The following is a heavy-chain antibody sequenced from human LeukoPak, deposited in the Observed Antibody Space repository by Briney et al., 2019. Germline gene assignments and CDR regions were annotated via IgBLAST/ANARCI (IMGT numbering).Heavy chain of an antibody. CDR1: GGSISSYY. J-gene: IGHJ1*01. Sequence: PSETLSLTCTVSGGSISSYYWSWIRQPPGKGLEWIGYIYYSGSTNYNPSLKSRVTISVDTSKNQFSLKLSSVTAADTAVYYCARSRSCYDSSGYSSPGYFQHWGQGTLVTVSS. CDR3: ARSRSCYDSSGYSSPGYFQH. V-gene: IGHV4-59*01. CDR2: IYYSGST. D-gene: IGHD3-22*01.